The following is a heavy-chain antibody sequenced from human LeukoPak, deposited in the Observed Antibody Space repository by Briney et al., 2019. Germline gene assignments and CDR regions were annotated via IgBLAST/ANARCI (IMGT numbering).Heavy chain of an antibody. Sequence: GASVKVSCKASGYTFTGNYIHWVRQAPGQGLEWMGWINPHNGDTNYAQTFQGRVTLTSDTSITTAYMELTRLTSDDTAVYYCARDFPSIFGGVIVYFDYWGQGSLVTVSS. CDR3: ARDFPSIFGGVIVYFDY. D-gene: IGHD3-16*02. CDR1: GYTFTGNY. J-gene: IGHJ4*02. V-gene: IGHV1-2*02. CDR2: INPHNGDT.